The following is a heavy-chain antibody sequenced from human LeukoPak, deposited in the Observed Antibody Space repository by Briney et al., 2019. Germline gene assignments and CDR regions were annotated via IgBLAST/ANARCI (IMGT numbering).Heavy chain of an antibody. V-gene: IGHV3-15*01. CDR1: GFTFSNAW. CDR3: TTGTISYQRYVLRYFDWLSDFDY. Sequence: PGGSLRLSCAASGFTFSNAWMSWVRQAPGKGLEWVGRIKSKTDGGTTDYAAPVKGRFTISRDDSKNTLYLQMNSLKTEDTAVYYCTTGTISYQRYVLRYFDWLSDFDYWGQGTLVTVSS. J-gene: IGHJ4*02. D-gene: IGHD3-9*01. CDR2: IKSKTDGGTT.